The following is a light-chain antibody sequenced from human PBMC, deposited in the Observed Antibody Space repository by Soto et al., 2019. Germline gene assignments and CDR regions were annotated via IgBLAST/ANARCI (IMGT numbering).Light chain of an antibody. CDR3: AAWDDSLNGVV. CDR1: ISNIGGNT. J-gene: IGLJ3*02. V-gene: IGLV1-44*01. Sequence: QSVLTQPPSASGTPGQRVTISCSGSISNIGGNTVNWYQQLPGTAPKLLMYTNNQRPSGVPDRFSGSKSGTSASLAISGLQSEDEADYYWAAWDDSLNGVVFGGGTKLTVL. CDR2: TNN.